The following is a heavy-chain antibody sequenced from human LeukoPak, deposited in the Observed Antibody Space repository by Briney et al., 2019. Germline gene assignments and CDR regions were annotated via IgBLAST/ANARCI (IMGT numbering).Heavy chain of an antibody. CDR1: GGSISRFY. V-gene: IGHV4-59*08. CDR3: ARRQAEGATWEFDY. Sequence: SETLSLTCSVSGGSISRFYWSWIRQPPGKGLEWIGYIYYSGSTNYNPSLKSRVTISVDTSKNQFSLKLSSVTAADTAVYYCARRQAEGATWEFDYWGQGTLVTVSS. D-gene: IGHD1-26*01. CDR2: IYYSGST. J-gene: IGHJ4*02.